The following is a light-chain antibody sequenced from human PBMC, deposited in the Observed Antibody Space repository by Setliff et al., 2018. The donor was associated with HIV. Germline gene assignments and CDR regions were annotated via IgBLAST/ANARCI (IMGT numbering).Light chain of an antibody. Sequence: QSVLTQPRSVSGSLGQSVAISCSGSSSGVGAYNHVSWYQQYPGKAPTLIIHDVYQRPSGVPDRFSGSKSGNTASLTISGLRAEDEADYYCYSYATRSYVFGTGTRSPS. CDR2: DVY. J-gene: IGLJ1*01. CDR3: YSYATRSYV. CDR1: SSGVGAYNH. V-gene: IGLV2-11*01.